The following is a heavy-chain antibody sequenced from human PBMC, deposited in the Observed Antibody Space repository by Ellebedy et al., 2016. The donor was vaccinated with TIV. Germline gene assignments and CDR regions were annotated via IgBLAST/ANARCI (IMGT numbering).Heavy chain of an antibody. V-gene: IGHV5-51*01. D-gene: IGHD5-24*01. CDR2: IYPGDSDT. CDR1: GYSFTTYW. Sequence: GESLKISCKGSGYSFTTYWIGWVRQMPGKGLEWMGVIYPGDSDTRYSPSFQGQVTISADKSISTAYLQWSSLKASDTAMYYCARHEGRRDGYSSATFDYWGQGTLVTVSS. CDR3: ARHEGRRDGYSSATFDY. J-gene: IGHJ4*02.